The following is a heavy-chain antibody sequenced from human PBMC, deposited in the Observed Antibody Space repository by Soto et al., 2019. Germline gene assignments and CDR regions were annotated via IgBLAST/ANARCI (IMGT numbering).Heavy chain of an antibody. CDR2: IYHSGST. Sequence: QLQLQESGSGLVKPSQTLSLTCAVSGGSISSGGYSWSWIRQPPGKGLEWIGYIYHSGSTYYNPSLKSRVTRSVDRSKNQFSLKLSSVTAADTAVYYCARYYYDSSGYLGFDYWGQGTLVTVSS. CDR1: GGSISSGGYS. CDR3: ARYYYDSSGYLGFDY. J-gene: IGHJ4*02. V-gene: IGHV4-30-2*01. D-gene: IGHD3-22*01.